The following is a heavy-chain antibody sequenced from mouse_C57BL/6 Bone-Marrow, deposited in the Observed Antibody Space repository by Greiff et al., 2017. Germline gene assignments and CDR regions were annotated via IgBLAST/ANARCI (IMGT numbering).Heavy chain of an antibody. D-gene: IGHD1-1*02. J-gene: IGHJ4*01. V-gene: IGHV1-49*01. CDR1: YFAFMASA. CDR3: ASGDYGRLYAMDY. CDR2: FTMYSDAT. Sequence: VVESGAELVRPGSSVKLSCKDSYFAFMASAMYWVKQRPGHGLEWIGSFTMYSDATEYSENFKGKATLTANTSSSTAYMELSSLTSEDSAVYYCASGDYGRLYAMDYWGQGTSVTVSS.